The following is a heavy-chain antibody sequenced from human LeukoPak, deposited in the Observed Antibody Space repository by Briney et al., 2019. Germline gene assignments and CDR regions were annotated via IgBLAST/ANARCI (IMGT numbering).Heavy chain of an antibody. J-gene: IGHJ4*02. CDR2: IYYSGST. D-gene: IGHD3-22*01. Sequence: SETLSLTCTVSGGSISSYYWSWIRQPPGKGLEWIGYIYYSGSTNYNPSLKSRVTISVDTSKNQFSLKLSSVTAADTPVYYCARSHYYYDSSGYHYFDYWGQGTLVTVSS. CDR3: ARSHYYYDSSGYHYFDY. CDR1: GGSISSYY. V-gene: IGHV4-59*01.